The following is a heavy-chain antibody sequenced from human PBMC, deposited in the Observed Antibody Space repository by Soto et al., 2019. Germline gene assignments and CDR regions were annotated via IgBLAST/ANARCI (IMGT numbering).Heavy chain of an antibody. CDR3: AWGPYDFLGDYYYYYGMDV. D-gene: IGHD3-3*01. CDR2: INPNSGGT. Sequence: GASVKVSCKASGYTFTGYYMHWVRQAPGQGLEWMGWINPNSGGTNYAQKFQGRVTMTRDTSISTAYMELSRLRSDGTAVYYCAWGPYDFLGDYYYYYGMDVWGQGTTVTVSS. CDR1: GYTFTGYY. V-gene: IGHV1-2*02. J-gene: IGHJ6*02.